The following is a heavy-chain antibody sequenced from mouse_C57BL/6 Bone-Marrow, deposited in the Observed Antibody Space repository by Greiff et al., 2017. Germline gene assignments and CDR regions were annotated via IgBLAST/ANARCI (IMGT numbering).Heavy chain of an antibody. CDR1: GYTFTSYW. V-gene: IGHV1-69*01. CDR3: AKGENYGYDQAWFAY. CDR2: IDPSDSYT. J-gene: IGHJ3*01. Sequence: QVQLQQPGAELVMPGASVKLSCKASGYTFTSYWMHWVKQRPGQGLEWTGEIDPSDSYTNYNQKFKGKSTLTVDKSSSTAYMQLSSRTSEDSAVYYCAKGENYGYDQAWFAYWGQGTLVTVSA. D-gene: IGHD2-2*01.